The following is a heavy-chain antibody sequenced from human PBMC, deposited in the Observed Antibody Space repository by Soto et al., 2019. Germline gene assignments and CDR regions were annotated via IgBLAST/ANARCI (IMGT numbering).Heavy chain of an antibody. V-gene: IGHV1-18*01. Sequence: QVQLVQSGPEVKKPGASVTVSCTTSGYTFTNYRIGWVRQAPGQGLEWMGWISTYTGNTKSVQKFQGSVTLTTDTSTSTAYMDLRSLTSDDTAVYYCTRWTVTNNWFDPWGQGTLVTVSS. CDR2: ISTYTGNT. D-gene: IGHD4-17*01. CDR1: GYTFTNYR. J-gene: IGHJ5*02. CDR3: TRWTVTNNWFDP.